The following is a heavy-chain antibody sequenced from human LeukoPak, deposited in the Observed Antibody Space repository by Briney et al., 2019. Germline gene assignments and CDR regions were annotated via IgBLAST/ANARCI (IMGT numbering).Heavy chain of an antibody. D-gene: IGHD3-10*01. CDR1: GGSFSGYY. J-gene: IGHJ4*02. Sequence: PSETLSLTCAVYGGSFSGYYWSWIRQPPGKGLEWIGEINHSGSTNYNPSLKSRVTISVDTSKNQFSLKLSSVTAADTAVYYCARHYYGSGSSFGYWGQGTLVTVSS. V-gene: IGHV4-34*01. CDR2: INHSGST. CDR3: ARHYYGSGSSFGY.